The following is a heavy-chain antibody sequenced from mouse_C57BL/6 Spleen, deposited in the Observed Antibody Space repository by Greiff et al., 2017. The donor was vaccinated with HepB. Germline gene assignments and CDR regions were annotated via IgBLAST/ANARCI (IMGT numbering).Heavy chain of an antibody. CDR2: IRLKSDNYAT. J-gene: IGHJ2*01. Sequence: EVMLVESGGGLVQPGGSMKLSCVASGFTFSNYWMNWVRQSPEKGLEWVAQIRLKSDNYATHYAESVKGRFTISRDDSKSSVYLQMNNLRAEDTGIYYCTAITTVVGFDYWGQGTTLTVSS. CDR1: GFTFSNYW. V-gene: IGHV6-3*01. CDR3: TAITTVVGFDY. D-gene: IGHD1-1*01.